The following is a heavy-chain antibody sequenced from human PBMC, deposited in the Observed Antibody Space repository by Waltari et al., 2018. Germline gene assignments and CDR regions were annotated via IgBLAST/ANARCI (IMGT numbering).Heavy chain of an antibody. CDR3: ARDDLSNAFDI. V-gene: IGHV4-61*02. CDR2: IYTSGST. J-gene: IGHJ3*02. Sequence: QVQLQESGPGLVKPSQTLSLTCTVSGGSISSGRYYWRWIRQPAGKGLEWIGRIYTSGSTNYNPSLKSRVTISVDTSKNQFSLKLSSVTAADTAVYYCARDDLSNAFDIWGQGTMVTVSS. CDR1: GGSISSGRYY.